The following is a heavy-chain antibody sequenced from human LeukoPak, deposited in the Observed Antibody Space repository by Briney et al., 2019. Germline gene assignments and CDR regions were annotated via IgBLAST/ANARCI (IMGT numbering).Heavy chain of an antibody. CDR3: AKIPYSSGWVQNWFDP. CDR1: GFTFSSYA. V-gene: IGHV3-23*01. CDR2: ISGSGGST. D-gene: IGHD6-19*01. J-gene: IGHJ5*02. Sequence: GGSLRLSCAASGFTFSSYAMSWVRQAPGKGLEWVLAISGSGGSTYYADSVKGRFTISRDNSKNTLYLQMNSLRAEDTAVYYCAKIPYSSGWVQNWFDPWGQGTLVTVSS.